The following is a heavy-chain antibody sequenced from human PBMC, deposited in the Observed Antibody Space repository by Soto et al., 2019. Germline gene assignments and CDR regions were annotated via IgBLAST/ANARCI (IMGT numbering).Heavy chain of an antibody. V-gene: IGHV3-30*18. J-gene: IGHJ6*02. CDR1: GFTFSSYG. CDR3: AKDYCGRYYYYYYGMDF. D-gene: IGHD3-10*01. Sequence: GGSLRLSCAASGFTFSSYGMHWVRQAPGKGLEWVAVISYDGSNKYYADSVKGRFTISRDNSKNTLYLQMNSLRAEDTAVYYCAKDYCGRYYYYYYGMDFWGQGTTVPVSS. CDR2: ISYDGSNK.